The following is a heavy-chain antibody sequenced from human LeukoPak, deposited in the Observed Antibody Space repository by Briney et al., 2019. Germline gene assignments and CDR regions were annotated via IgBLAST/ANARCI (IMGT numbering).Heavy chain of an antibody. J-gene: IGHJ4*02. Sequence: PGGSLRLSCTTSGFTFSSYAMHWVRQAPAKGLEWVAFIRYDGSNKYYADSVRGRFSIPRDDSTNTVYLQMNGLRDEDTAVYHCAKSLDPTSSWFPFEHWGQGTLVTVSS. V-gene: IGHV3-30*02. CDR1: GFTFSSYA. D-gene: IGHD6-13*01. CDR3: AKSLDPTSSWFPFEH. CDR2: IRYDGSNK.